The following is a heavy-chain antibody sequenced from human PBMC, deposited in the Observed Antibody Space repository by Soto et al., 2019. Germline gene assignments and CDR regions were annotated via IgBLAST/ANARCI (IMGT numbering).Heavy chain of an antibody. CDR1: GYTFSTYG. J-gene: IGHJ5*02. V-gene: IGHV1-18*01. CDR2: ISAYNGNT. Sequence: ASVKVSCKASGYTFSTYGISWVRHAPGQGLEWMGWISAYNGNTNYAQKFQGRVTMTTDTSTTTAYMELRSLRSDDTAMYYCARDDEAAHREWFDPWSQGTLVPVSS. D-gene: IGHD6-25*01. CDR3: ARDDEAAHREWFDP.